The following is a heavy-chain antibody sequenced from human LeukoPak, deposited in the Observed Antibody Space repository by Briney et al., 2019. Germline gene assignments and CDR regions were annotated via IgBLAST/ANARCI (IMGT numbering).Heavy chain of an antibody. V-gene: IGHV4-4*07. CDR1: GGSICNYY. CDR3: ARDFRDDFLSGYPFDP. J-gene: IGHJ5*02. Sequence: PSETLSLTCTVSGGSICNYYWSWLRQPAGKGLEWIGRIYTSGSTNYNPSLKSRVTMSVDTSKNHFSLKLSSVTAADTAVYYCARDFRDDFLSGYPFDPWGQGTLVTVSS. CDR2: IYTSGST. D-gene: IGHD3-3*01.